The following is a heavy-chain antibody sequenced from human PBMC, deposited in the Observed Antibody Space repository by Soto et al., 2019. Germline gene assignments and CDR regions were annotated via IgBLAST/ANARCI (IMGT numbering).Heavy chain of an antibody. D-gene: IGHD5-18*01. V-gene: IGHV3-33*01. Sequence: GGSLRLSCAASGFTFSSYGMHWVRQAPGKGLEWVAVIWYDGSNKYYADSVKGRFTISRDNSKNTLYLQMNSLRGEDTAVYYCARGRGYSCGVLDYWGQGTPVTVSS. CDR1: GFTFSSYG. CDR3: ARGRGYSCGVLDY. CDR2: IWYDGSNK. J-gene: IGHJ4*02.